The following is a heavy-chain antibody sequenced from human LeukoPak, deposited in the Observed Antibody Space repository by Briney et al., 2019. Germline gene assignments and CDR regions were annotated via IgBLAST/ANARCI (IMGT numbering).Heavy chain of an antibody. Sequence: SETLSLTCTVSGGPISGYYWNWIRQPPKRGLEWIGFIHYSGSTDYNPSLKSRVTISLDTPKNQFSLKLSSVTAADTAVYYCARDPPGVLWGQGTLVTVSS. V-gene: IGHV4-59*01. D-gene: IGHD3-16*01. J-gene: IGHJ4*02. CDR3: ARDPPGVL. CDR1: GGPISGYY. CDR2: IHYSGST.